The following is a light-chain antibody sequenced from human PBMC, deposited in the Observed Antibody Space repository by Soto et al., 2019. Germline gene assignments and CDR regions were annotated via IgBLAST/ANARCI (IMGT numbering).Light chain of an antibody. CDR1: SSNIGTNA. J-gene: IGLJ1*01. CDR2: NNN. V-gene: IGLV1-44*01. Sequence: QSVLTQPPSASGTPGQRVTISCSGGSSNIGTNAVNWYQQLPGTAPKLLIYNNNQRPSGVPDRFSGSKSGTSASLAISGLQSEDEADYYCAAWDDILNGYVFGTGTQLTVL. CDR3: AAWDDILNGYV.